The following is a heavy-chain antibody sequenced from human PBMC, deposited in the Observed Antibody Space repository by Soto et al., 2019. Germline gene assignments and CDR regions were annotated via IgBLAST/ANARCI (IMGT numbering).Heavy chain of an antibody. D-gene: IGHD6-19*01. CDR1: GYTFTSYG. V-gene: IGHV1-18*04. CDR3: ARASDGYRSGWYVGYFDF. J-gene: IGHJ4*02. Sequence: ASVKVSCKASGYTFTSYGISWVRQAPGQGLEWMGWIKAYNGYTNYAQKFQGRVTVTTDTSTSTAYMELRNLISDDTAIYYCARASDGYRSGWYVGYFDFWGQGTLVTVSS. CDR2: IKAYNGYT.